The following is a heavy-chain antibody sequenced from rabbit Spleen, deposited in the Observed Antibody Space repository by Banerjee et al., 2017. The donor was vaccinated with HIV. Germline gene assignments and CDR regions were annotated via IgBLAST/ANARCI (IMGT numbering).Heavy chain of an antibody. CDR3: ARDLVAVIGWNFNL. CDR2: INIVTGKS. V-gene: IGHV1S40*01. J-gene: IGHJ4*01. Sequence: QSLEESGGDLVKPGASLTLTCTASGFSFSSRYYMCWVRQAPGKGLEWISCINIVTGKSVYASWAKGRFTMSRPSSTTVTLQMTSLTAADTATYFCARDLVAVIGWNFNLWGQGTLVTVS. CDR1: GFSFSSRYY. D-gene: IGHD1-1*01.